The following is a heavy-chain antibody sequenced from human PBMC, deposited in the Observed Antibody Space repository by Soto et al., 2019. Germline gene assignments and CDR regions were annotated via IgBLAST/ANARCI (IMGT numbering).Heavy chain of an antibody. Sequence: QLQLQESGPGLVKPSETLSLTCNVSGVSISDTSYYWGWIRQPPGKGLEWIGTIYFNGNTFYNPSFKSRLTISVDTSKNQISLRLTSVTAADTAVYYCARQGSYWGQGTLVAVSS. CDR1: GVSISDTSYY. CDR2: IYFNGNT. V-gene: IGHV4-39*01. J-gene: IGHJ4*02. CDR3: ARQGSY.